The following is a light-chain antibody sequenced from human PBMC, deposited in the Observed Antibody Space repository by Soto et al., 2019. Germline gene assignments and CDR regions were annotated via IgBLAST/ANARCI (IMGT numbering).Light chain of an antibody. CDR2: GAS. CDR3: QHYLPS. V-gene: IGKV3-20*01. J-gene: IGKJ4*01. CDR1: QGVSSSY. Sequence: EIVLTQSPGTLSLSPGERATLSCRASQGVSSSYLAWYQQKPGQPPRLLIYGASSRATGIPDRFSGSGSGKTFTRTIPSREPKNFAVYYCQHYLPSFGGGTKVEIK.